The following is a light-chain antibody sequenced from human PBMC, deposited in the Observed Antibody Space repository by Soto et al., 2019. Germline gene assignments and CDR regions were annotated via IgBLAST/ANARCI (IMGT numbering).Light chain of an antibody. J-gene: IGKJ5*01. CDR1: QGVSSN. V-gene: IGKV3-15*01. Sequence: EIVMTQSPATLSVSPGERATLSCRASQGVSSNLAWYQQKPGQAPRLLIYSTSTRATGIPDRFSGSGSGTEFTLTISSLQSEECAVYHCQQYDNKPPITFGQGTRLEIK. CDR2: STS. CDR3: QQYDNKPPIT.